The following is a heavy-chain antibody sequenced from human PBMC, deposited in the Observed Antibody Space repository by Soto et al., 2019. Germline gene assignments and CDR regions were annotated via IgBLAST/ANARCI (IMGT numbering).Heavy chain of an antibody. CDR1: GFTFSSYA. J-gene: IGHJ4*02. CDR3: ARGGIRFLEWLPYYDY. CDR2: ISYDGSNK. Sequence: QVQLVESGGGVVQPGRSLRLSCAASGFTFSSYAMHWVRQAPGKGLEWVAVISYDGSNKYYADSVKGRFTISRDNSENTLYLQMNSLRAEDTAVYYCARGGIRFLEWLPYYDYWGQGTLVTVSS. V-gene: IGHV3-30-3*01. D-gene: IGHD3-3*01.